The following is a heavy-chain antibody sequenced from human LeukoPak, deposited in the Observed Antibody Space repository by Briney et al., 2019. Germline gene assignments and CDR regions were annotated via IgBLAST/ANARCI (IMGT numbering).Heavy chain of an antibody. CDR3: ARVLRYCSGGNCYSGGLGYMDV. J-gene: IGHJ6*03. CDR1: GFTFSSYS. V-gene: IGHV3-21*04. D-gene: IGHD2-15*01. Sequence: GGSLRLSCAASGFTFSSYSMNRVRQAPGKGLEWVSSISSSSSYIYYADSVKGRFTISRDNSKNTLYLQMNSLRAEDTAVYYCARVLRYCSGGNCYSGGLGYMDVWGKGTTVTISS. CDR2: ISSSSSYI.